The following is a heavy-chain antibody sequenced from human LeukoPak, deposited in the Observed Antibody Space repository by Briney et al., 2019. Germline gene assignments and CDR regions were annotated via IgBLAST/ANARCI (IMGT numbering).Heavy chain of an antibody. CDR2: ICSSSGYI. Sequence: GGSLRLSCAPSGFTFCRYSMNWVREAPGEGLEWVLSICSSSGYIYYADSVKGRFTICRDNAKNSLYLQMNSLRAEDTAVYCCTRDRYVTTVTMIFGYWGQGTLVTVSS. V-gene: IGHV3-21*01. J-gene: IGHJ4*02. CDR1: GFTFCRYS. CDR3: TRDRYVTTVTMIFGY. D-gene: IGHD4-17*01.